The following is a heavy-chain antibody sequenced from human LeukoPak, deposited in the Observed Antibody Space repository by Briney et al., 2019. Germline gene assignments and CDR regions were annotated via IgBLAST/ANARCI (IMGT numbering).Heavy chain of an antibody. CDR2: IIPILGIA. Sequence: GSSVKVSCKASGGTFSSYAISWVRQAPGQGLEWMGRIIPILGIANYAQKFQGRVTITADKSTGTAYMELSSLRSEDTAVYYCARVGYCSGGSCYSGYYYGMDVWGQGTTVTVSS. CDR1: GGTFSSYA. CDR3: ARVGYCSGGSCYSGYYYGMDV. J-gene: IGHJ6*02. V-gene: IGHV1-69*04. D-gene: IGHD2-15*01.